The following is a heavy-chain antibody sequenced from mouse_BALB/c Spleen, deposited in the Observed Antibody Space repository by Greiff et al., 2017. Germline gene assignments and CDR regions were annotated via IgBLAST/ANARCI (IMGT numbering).Heavy chain of an antibody. D-gene: IGHD2-1*01. V-gene: IGHV1S126*01. CDR2: IDPSDSET. Sequence: VKLQQSGPQLVRPGASVKISCKASGYSFTSYWMHWVKQRPGQGLEWIGMIDPSDSETRLNQKFKDKATLTVDKSSSTAYMQLSSPTSEDSAVYYCARENYGNYWYFDVWGAGTTVTVSS. J-gene: IGHJ1*01. CDR1: GYSFTSYW. CDR3: ARENYGNYWYFDV.